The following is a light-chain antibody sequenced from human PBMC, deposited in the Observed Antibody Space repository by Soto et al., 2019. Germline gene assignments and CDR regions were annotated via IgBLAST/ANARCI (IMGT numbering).Light chain of an antibody. CDR3: QQYGSSPRT. Sequence: EIVLTQSPGTLSVSPGAGAPLSCRARQSVSSSHLAWYQQNPGQAPRLLISGASSRATGIPDRFTGSGSGTDFTLTISRLEPEDFAVYYCQQYGSSPRTFGQGTKVDIK. CDR2: GAS. CDR1: QSVSSSH. V-gene: IGKV3-20*01. J-gene: IGKJ1*01.